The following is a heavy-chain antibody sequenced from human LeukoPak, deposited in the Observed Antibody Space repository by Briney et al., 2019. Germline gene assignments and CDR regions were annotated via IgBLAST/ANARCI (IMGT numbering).Heavy chain of an antibody. D-gene: IGHD3-22*01. CDR1: GGSISGSSYY. V-gene: IGHV4-39*01. Sequence: SETLSLTCTVSGGSISGSSYYWGWIRQPPGKGLEWIGSIYYSGSTYYNPSLKSRVTISVDTSKNQFSLKLSSVTAADTAVYYCGVNRGDSSGYYYVLRAPYYFDYWGQGTLVTVSS. J-gene: IGHJ4*02. CDR3: GVNRGDSSGYYYVLRAPYYFDY. CDR2: IYYSGST.